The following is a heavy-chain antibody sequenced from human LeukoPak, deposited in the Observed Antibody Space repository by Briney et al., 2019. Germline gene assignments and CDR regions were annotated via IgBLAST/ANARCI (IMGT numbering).Heavy chain of an antibody. V-gene: IGHV4-39*01. D-gene: IGHD6-19*01. CDR1: GGSISSSSYY. J-gene: IGHJ4*02. Sequence: SETLSLTCTVSGGSISSSSYYWGWIRQPPGKGLEWIGSIYYTGSTYYNPSLKSRVTISADTSKNQFSLKLSSVTAADTAVYYCARLSSGWYGGFIDYWGQGTLVTVSS. CDR2: IYYTGST. CDR3: ARLSSGWYGGFIDY.